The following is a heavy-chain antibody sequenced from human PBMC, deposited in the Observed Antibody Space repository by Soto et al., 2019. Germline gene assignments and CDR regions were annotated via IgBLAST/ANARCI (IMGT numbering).Heavy chain of an antibody. Sequence: HVQLVQSGSDVSKPGASVKVSCKPSGYTFNTYYLHWLRQAPGQALEWMGVIHPSGGGTTYAQKFLGRVTVTRDTSTTTVFMELSSLRSDDTAVYYCARGGHIAVVTASFDYWGQGTLVTVSS. V-gene: IGHV1-46*02. CDR2: IHPSGGGT. CDR3: ARGGHIAVVTASFDY. D-gene: IGHD2-21*02. J-gene: IGHJ4*02. CDR1: GYTFNTYY.